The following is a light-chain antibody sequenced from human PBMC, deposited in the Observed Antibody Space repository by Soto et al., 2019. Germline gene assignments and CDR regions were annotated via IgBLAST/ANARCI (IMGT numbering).Light chain of an antibody. CDR3: KQSRSFPLT. CDR2: KAS. Sequence: DIQMTQSPSTLSGSVGDRVTITCRASQTISSWLAWYQQKPGKAPKLLIYKASTLKSGLPSRFSGGGSGTDFSLTISSLQPEDFATYYCKQSRSFPLTFGGGTKVDIK. J-gene: IGKJ4*01. V-gene: IGKV1-5*03. CDR1: QTISSW.